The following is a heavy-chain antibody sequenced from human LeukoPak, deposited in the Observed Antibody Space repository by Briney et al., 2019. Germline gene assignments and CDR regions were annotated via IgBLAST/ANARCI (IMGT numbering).Heavy chain of an antibody. Sequence: GGSLRLSCAASGFSFSVFWMHWVRQVPGKGPVWVSRIKTDGSITDYADSVKGRFTISRDNARNTLYLQMNSLRVEDTAVYYYARDITDVARITIFGVVKRGYYMDVWGKGTTVTVSS. J-gene: IGHJ6*03. CDR2: IKTDGSIT. V-gene: IGHV3-74*01. D-gene: IGHD3-3*01. CDR1: GFSFSVFW. CDR3: ARDITDVARITIFGVVKRGYYMDV.